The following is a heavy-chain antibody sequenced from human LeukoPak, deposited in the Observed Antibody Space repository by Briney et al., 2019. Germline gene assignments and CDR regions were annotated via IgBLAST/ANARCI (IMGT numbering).Heavy chain of an antibody. J-gene: IGHJ6*03. CDR1: GGSISSYY. CDR2: IYYSGST. CDR3: ARVTPGSYYPYYYYYMDV. V-gene: IGHV4-4*07. Sequence: SETLSLTCTVSGGSISSYYWSWIRQPAGKGLEWIGRIYYSGSTNYNPSLKSRVTISVDTSKNQFSLKLSSVTAADTAVYYCARVTPGSYYPYYYYYMDVWGKGTTVTVSS. D-gene: IGHD1-26*01.